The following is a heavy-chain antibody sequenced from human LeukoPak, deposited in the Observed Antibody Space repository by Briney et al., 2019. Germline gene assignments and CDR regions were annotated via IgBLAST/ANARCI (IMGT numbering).Heavy chain of an antibody. CDR1: GYTLTELS. CDR2: FDPEDGET. V-gene: IGHV1-24*01. J-gene: IGHJ4*02. D-gene: IGHD5-24*01. CDR3: ATAAGMATISFDY. Sequence: ASVKVSCKVSGYTLTELSMHWVRQAPGKGLEWMGGFDPEDGETIYAQKFQGRVTMTEDTSTGTAYMELSSLRSEDTAVYYCATAAGMATISFDYWGQGTLVTVSS.